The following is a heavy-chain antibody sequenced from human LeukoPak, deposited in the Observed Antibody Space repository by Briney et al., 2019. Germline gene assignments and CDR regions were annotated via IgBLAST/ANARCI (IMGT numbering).Heavy chain of an antibody. J-gene: IGHJ4*02. CDR2: ISSDGVST. CDR3: VKETAFYDH. Sequence: GGSLRLPCSASGFTFSRSPMHWVRQAPGKGLEYVSAISSDGVSTYYGASVRGRFTISRDNSKNTLYLQMSSLRVEDTALYYCVKETAFYDHWGPGTLVTVSS. D-gene: IGHD2/OR15-2a*01. CDR1: GFTFSRSP. V-gene: IGHV3-64D*06.